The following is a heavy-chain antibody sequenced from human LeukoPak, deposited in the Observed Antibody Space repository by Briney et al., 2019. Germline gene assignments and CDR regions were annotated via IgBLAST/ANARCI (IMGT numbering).Heavy chain of an antibody. D-gene: IGHD2-15*01. V-gene: IGHV3-48*03. J-gene: IGHJ5*02. CDR2: ISSSGSTK. CDR1: GFTFSNYN. Sequence: GESLRLSCAASGFTFSNYNMNWVRQAPGKGLEWVSYISSSGSTKFYADSVKGRFTISRDNAKNSLYLQMNSLRAEDTAVYYCARGVLLTFDPWGQGTLVTVSS. CDR3: ARGVLLTFDP.